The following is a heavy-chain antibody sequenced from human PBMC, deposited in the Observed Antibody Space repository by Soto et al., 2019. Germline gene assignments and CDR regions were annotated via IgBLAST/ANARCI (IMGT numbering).Heavy chain of an antibody. J-gene: IGHJ6*02. CDR1: GDSVSSNSAA. Sequence: SQTLSLTCAISGDSVSSNSAAWNWIRQSPSRGLEWLGRTYYRSKWYNDYAVSVKSRITINPDTSKNQFSLQLNSVTPEDTAVYYCARDHEQWLVREGVSYYYGMDVWGQGTTGTVSS. CDR3: ARDHEQWLVREGVSYYYGMDV. D-gene: IGHD6-19*01. V-gene: IGHV6-1*01. CDR2: TYYRSKWYN.